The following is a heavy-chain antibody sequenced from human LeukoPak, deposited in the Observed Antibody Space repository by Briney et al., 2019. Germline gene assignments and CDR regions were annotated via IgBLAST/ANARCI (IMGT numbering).Heavy chain of an antibody. J-gene: IGHJ5*02. CDR1: GGSISSCY. CDR2: IYYSGRT. D-gene: IGHD5-18*01. Sequence: SETLSLTCTVSGGSISSCYWSWIRQPPGKGLEWIGYIYYSGRTNYNPSLQSRVTISVDTSKNQFSLKLSSVTAADTAVYYCARCVDTAMVNWFDPWGQGTLVTVSS. V-gene: IGHV4-59*12. CDR3: ARCVDTAMVNWFDP.